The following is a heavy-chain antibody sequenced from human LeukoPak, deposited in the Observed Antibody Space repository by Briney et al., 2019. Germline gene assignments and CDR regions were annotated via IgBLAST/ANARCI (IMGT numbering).Heavy chain of an antibody. J-gene: IGHJ4*02. Sequence: GGSLRLSCAASGFTFSSNGMNWVRQAPGKGLEWVSSISSSSSYIYYADSVKGRFTISRDNAKNSLYLQMNSLRAEDTAVYYCAREAIAARTFDYWGQGTLVTVSS. D-gene: IGHD6-6*01. CDR3: AREAIAARTFDY. CDR2: ISSSSSYI. CDR1: GFTFSSNG. V-gene: IGHV3-21*01.